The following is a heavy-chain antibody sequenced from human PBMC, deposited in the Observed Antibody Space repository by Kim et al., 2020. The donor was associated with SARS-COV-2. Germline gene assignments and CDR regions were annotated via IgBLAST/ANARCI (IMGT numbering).Heavy chain of an antibody. Sequence: GGSLRLSCAVSGFTVGDYSMNWVRQAPGKGLEWVSGICWNGGSLGYASFVKRRSTTSRDNADTLLLLQMNRRAADNAVFYYLVDYFSTPIVDP. CDR2: ICWNGGSL. V-gene: IGHV3-9*01. J-gene: IGHJ5*02. CDR1: GFTVGDYS. D-gene: IGHD2-15*01. CDR3: VDYFSTPIVDP.